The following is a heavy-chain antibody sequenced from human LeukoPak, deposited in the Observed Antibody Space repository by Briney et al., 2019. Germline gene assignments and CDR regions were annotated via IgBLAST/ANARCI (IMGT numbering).Heavy chain of an antibody. CDR2: IYYSGST. CDR3: ARVFYGGSLGFDY. CDR1: GGSISSYY. D-gene: IGHD4-23*01. Sequence: SETLSLTCTVSGGSISSYYWSWIRQPPGKGLEWIGYIYYSGSTNYNPSLKSRVTISVDTSKNQFSLKLSSVTAADTAVYYCARVFYGGSLGFDYWGQGTPVTVSS. V-gene: IGHV4-59*01. J-gene: IGHJ4*02.